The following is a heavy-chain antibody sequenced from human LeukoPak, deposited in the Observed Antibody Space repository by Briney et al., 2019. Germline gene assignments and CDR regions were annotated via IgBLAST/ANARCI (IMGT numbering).Heavy chain of an antibody. D-gene: IGHD6-19*01. CDR3: AKLTSGWFEDF. CDR2: ISASDDSK. V-gene: IGHV3-23*01. CDR1: GFTFSIYA. Sequence: PGGSLRLSCAASGFTFSIYAMTWVRQPPGKGLEWVSAISASDDSKFYVDSVRGRFTISRDFSKNTLYLQMNSLRAEDTAVYYCAKLTSGWFEDFWGQGTLVTVSS. J-gene: IGHJ4*02.